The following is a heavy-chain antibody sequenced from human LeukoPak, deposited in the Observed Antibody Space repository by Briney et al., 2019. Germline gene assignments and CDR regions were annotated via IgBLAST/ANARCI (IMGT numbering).Heavy chain of an antibody. J-gene: IGHJ4*02. D-gene: IGHD6-13*01. V-gene: IGHV1-2*02. CDR1: GYTFTSYY. CDR3: ARGLGEQQLDYYFDY. CDR2: INPNSGGT. Sequence: ASVKVSCKASGYTFTSYYMHWVRQAPGQGLEWMGWINPNSGGTNYAQKFQGRVTMTRDTSTSTAYMEPSRLRSDDTAVYYCARGLGEQQLDYYFDYWGQGTLVTVSS.